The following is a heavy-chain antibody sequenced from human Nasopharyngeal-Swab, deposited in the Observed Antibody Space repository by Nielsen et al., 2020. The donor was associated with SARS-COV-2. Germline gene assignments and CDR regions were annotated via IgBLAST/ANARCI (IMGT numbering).Heavy chain of an antibody. CDR1: GGSISSSSYY. J-gene: IGHJ6*03. V-gene: IGHV4-39*02. CDR2: IYYSGST. D-gene: IGHD4-17*01. Sequence: SETLSLTCTVPGGSISSSSYYWGWIRQPPGKGLEWIGSIYYSGSTYYNPSLKSRVTISVDTSQNHFSLRLSSVTAADTAVYYCARGQNDYGDDVATRTRYYFYYMDVWGRGTTVTVSS. CDR3: ARGQNDYGDDVATRTRYYFYYMDV.